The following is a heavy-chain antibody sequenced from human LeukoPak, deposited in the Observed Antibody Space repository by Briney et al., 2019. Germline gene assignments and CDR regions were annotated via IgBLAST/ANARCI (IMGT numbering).Heavy chain of an antibody. CDR2: IFSGGST. J-gene: IGHJ3*02. Sequence: LSGGSLRLSCAASGFIVSSNYMSWVRQAPGKGLEWVSVIFSGGSTYYADSVKGRFSISRDDSKNTLYLQMDSLRAEDTAVYYCVKGWLLYGFDIWGHGTLVTVSS. V-gene: IGHV3-53*01. CDR1: GFIVSSNY. D-gene: IGHD3-3*01. CDR3: VKGWLLYGFDI.